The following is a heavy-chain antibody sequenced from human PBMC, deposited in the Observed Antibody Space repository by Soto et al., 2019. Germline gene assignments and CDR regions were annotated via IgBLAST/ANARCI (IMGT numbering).Heavy chain of an antibody. J-gene: IGHJ4*02. D-gene: IGHD1-26*01. CDR3: AKEGGLSGSYYISSSYYFDY. V-gene: IGHV3-30*18. Sequence: QVQLVESGGGVVQPGRSLRLSCVASGFTFSSYGMHWVRQAPGKGLEWVAIISYDGSNTYYADSVKGRFTISRDNSXNTLYLHMNSLRAEDTSVYYCAKEGGLSGSYYISSSYYFDYWGQGTLVTVSS. CDR2: ISYDGSNT. CDR1: GFTFSSYG.